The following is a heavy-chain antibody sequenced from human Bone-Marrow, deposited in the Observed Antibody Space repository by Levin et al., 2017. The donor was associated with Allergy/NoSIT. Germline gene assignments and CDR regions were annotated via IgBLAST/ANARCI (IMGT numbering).Heavy chain of an antibody. CDR3: ARGGSGSYYEGDY. D-gene: IGHD3-10*01. V-gene: IGHV1-69*13. CDR2: IIPIFGTA. Sequence: SVKVSCKASGGTFSSYAISWVRQAPGQGLEWMGGIIPIFGTANYAQKFQGRVTITADESTSTAYMELSSLRSEDTAVYYCARGGSGSYYEGDYWGQGTLVTVSS. CDR1: GGTFSSYA. J-gene: IGHJ4*02.